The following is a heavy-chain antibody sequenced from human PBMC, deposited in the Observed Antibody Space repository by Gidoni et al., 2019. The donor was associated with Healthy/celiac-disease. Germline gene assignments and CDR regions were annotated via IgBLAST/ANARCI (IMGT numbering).Heavy chain of an antibody. J-gene: IGHJ4*02. CDR2: ISSSSSYI. V-gene: IGHV3-21*01. D-gene: IGHD5-12*01. CDR3: AREGDGYPPDYFDY. Sequence: EVQLVESGGGLVKPGGSLRLSCEASGFTFSSYSMNWVRQAPGKGLEWVSSISSSSSYIYYAASVKGRFTISRDNAKNSLYLQMNSLRAEDTAVYYCAREGDGYPPDYFDYWGQGTLVTVSS. CDR1: GFTFSSYS.